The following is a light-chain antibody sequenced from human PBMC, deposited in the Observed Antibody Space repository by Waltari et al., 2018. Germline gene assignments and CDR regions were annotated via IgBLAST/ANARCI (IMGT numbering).Light chain of an antibody. CDR2: GGS. V-gene: IGLV2-23*01. CDR3: CSYAGSSPHVI. CDR1: SRDVGSYKF. J-gene: IGLJ2*01. Sequence: QSALTQPASVSGPPGQSITISCTGSSRDVGSYKFVSWYQQHPGKAPQLMIYGGSQRPSGVSNRFSGSKSGNTASLTISGLRAEDEADYYCCSYAGSSPHVIFGGGTKLTVL.